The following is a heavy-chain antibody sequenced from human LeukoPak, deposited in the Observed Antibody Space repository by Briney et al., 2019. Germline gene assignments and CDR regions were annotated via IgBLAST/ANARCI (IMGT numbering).Heavy chain of an antibody. CDR2: IYYSGNT. CDR1: GGSLSSYY. Sequence: PSETLSLTCTVSGGSLSSYYWSWIRQPPGKGLEWIGYIYYSGNTNYNPSLKSQVTISIDTSKNQFSLTLSSVTAADTAVYYCARDADGSGYGVLDDASDIWGQGTTVTVSS. CDR3: ARDADGSGYGVLDDASDI. V-gene: IGHV4-59*12. D-gene: IGHD3-22*01. J-gene: IGHJ3*02.